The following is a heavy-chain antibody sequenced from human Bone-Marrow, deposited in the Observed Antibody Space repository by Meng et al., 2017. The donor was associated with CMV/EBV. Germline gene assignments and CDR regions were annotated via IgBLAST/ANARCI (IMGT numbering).Heavy chain of an antibody. CDR1: GFTFSSYG. CDR2: IRYDGSNK. CDR3: AKEATPGYYYYGMDV. V-gene: IGHV3-30*02. Sequence: GESLKISCAASGFTFSSYGMHWVRQAPGKGLEWVAFIRYDGSNKYYADSVKGRFTISRDNSKNTLYLQMNSLRAGDTAVYYCAKEATPGYYYYGMDVWGQGTTVTVSS. J-gene: IGHJ6*02. D-gene: IGHD7-27*01.